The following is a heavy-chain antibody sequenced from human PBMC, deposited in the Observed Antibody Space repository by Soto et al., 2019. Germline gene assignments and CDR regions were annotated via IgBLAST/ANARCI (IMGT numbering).Heavy chain of an antibody. CDR2: NYYRGST. V-gene: IGHV4-59*08. J-gene: IGHJ4*02. Sequence: QVQLQESGPGLVKPSETLSLTCTVSGGSISSYSWCWIRQPQGQGLEWFGYNYYRGSTTYNPSLKSRVTLSVCPTKNQFPLKLSCLTAEATAVYYCARRYGSCFDYWGQGTLVTVSS. CDR3: ARRYGSCFDY. CDR1: GGSISSYS. D-gene: IGHD5-18*01.